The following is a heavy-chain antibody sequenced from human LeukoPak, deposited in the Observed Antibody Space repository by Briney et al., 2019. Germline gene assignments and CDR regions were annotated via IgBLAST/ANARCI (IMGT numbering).Heavy chain of an antibody. Sequence: ASVTVSCTASGYTFTSYDINWVRQAPGQGLEWMGWMNPNSGNTGYAQKFQGRVTITRNTSISTAYMELSSLRSEDTAVYYCARGGYSYGYSLNYWGQGTLVTVSS. CDR3: ARGGYSYGYSLNY. V-gene: IGHV1-8*01. CDR2: MNPNSGNT. D-gene: IGHD5-18*01. J-gene: IGHJ4*02. CDR1: GYTFTSYD.